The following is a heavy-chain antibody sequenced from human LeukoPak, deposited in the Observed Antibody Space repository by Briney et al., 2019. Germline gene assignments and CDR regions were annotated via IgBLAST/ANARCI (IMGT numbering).Heavy chain of an antibody. CDR1: GFTFSSYA. CDR2: ISFDGSNK. J-gene: IGHJ5*02. V-gene: IGHV3-30-3*01. Sequence: GGSLRLSCAASGFTFSSYAMHWVRQAPGKGLVWVAVISFDGSNKYYADSVKGRFTISRDNSKNTLYLQMNSLRAEDTAVYYCASLIVVVVDGWFDPWGQGTLVTVSS. CDR3: ASLIVVVVDGWFDP. D-gene: IGHD2-15*01.